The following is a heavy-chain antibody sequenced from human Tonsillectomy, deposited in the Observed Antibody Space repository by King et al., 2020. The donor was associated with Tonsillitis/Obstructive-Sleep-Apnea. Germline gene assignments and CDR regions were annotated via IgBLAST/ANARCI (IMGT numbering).Heavy chain of an antibody. CDR1: AFTFSNYP. J-gene: IGHJ4*02. CDR2: ISSDGNDK. D-gene: IGHD5-12*01. CDR3: ARDYGYSGYDLGFDY. Sequence: VQLVESGGGVVQPGRSLRLSCAASAFTFSNYPMHWVRQAPGKGLEWVAIISSDGNDKYYADSVKGRFTISRDNSKNTLFLQMDSLRADDTAVYYCARDYGYSGYDLGFDYWGQGTLVTVSS. V-gene: IGHV3-30*04.